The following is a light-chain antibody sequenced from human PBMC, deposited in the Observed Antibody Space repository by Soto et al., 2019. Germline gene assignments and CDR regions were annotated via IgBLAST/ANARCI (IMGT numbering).Light chain of an antibody. V-gene: IGKV3-15*01. CDR1: QSVSIN. Sequence: EIVMTQSPATLSVSPGERATLSCRASQSVSINLAWYQQKPGQAPRLLIYGTSARATNIPARFSGSGSGTEFTLTISSLQSEDFAIYYCQQYNNWPLWTFGQGTKVEIK. CDR2: GTS. CDR3: QQYNNWPLWT. J-gene: IGKJ1*01.